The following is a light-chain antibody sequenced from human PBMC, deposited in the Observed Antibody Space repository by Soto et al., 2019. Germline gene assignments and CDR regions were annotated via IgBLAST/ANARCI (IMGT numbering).Light chain of an antibody. CDR1: QTINSAH. V-gene: IGKV3-20*01. CDR3: QHYDGSPLT. CDR2: GAS. Sequence: ETVLTQSPGTLSLSPGERGTLSCRASQTINSAHLAWYQQKPGQAPRLLIFGASSRATGIPDRFSGSGSGTAFTLTISRLEPEDFAVYYCQHYDGSPLTFGGGTTVEIK. J-gene: IGKJ4*01.